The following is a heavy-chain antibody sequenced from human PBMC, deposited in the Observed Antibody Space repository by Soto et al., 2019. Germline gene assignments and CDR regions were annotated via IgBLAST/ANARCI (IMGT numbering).Heavy chain of an antibody. CDR1: GGPISPYY. CDR2: ISYSGSA. J-gene: IGHJ5*02. Sequence: PSETLSLTCTVSGGPISPYYWSWIRQPPGKGLEWIGFISYSGSASYNPSLKSRVTMSVDTSKNQFSLKLSSVTAADTAVYYCARYSGTYSVSWGQGTLVNVSS. V-gene: IGHV4-59*01. CDR3: ARYSGTYSVS. D-gene: IGHD1-26*01.